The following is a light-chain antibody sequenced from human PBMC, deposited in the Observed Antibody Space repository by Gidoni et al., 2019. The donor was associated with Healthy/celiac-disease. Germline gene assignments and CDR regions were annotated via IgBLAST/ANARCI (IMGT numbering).Light chain of an antibody. CDR1: QRVSSY. CDR3: QQRSNWPT. J-gene: IGKJ2*01. Sequence: EIVLTQSPATLSLSPGERATLSCRASQRVSSYLAWYQQKPGQAPRLLLYDASNRATGIPARFSGSGSGTDFTLTISSLEPEDFAVYYCQQRSNWPTFGQGTKLEIK. V-gene: IGKV3-11*01. CDR2: DAS.